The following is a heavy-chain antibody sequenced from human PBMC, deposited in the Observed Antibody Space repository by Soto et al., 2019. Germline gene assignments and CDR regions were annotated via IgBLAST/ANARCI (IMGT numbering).Heavy chain of an antibody. CDR3: VRDQNWAYDP. J-gene: IGHJ5*02. D-gene: IGHD7-27*01. V-gene: IGHV3-74*01. CDR2: IGPDGSRT. CDR1: GFTFSRHW. Sequence: GGSLRLSCAASGFTFSRHWMHWVRQAPGKGLSWVSHIGPDGSRTRDADSVMGRFIISRDNARNTLYLQMNSLRDDDTAVYYCVRDQNWAYDPWGPGALVTVSS.